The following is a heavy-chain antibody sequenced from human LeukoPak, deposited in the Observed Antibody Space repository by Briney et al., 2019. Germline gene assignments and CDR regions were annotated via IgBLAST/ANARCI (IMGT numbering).Heavy chain of an antibody. V-gene: IGHV1-18*01. Sequence: ASVKVSCRTSGYTFTTCGITWVRQAPGQGLEWMGWISAYNGNTNYAQKLQGRVTMTTDTSTSTAYMELRSLRSDDTAVYYCAREVQSSGWYWFDPWGQGTLVTVSS. D-gene: IGHD6-19*01. J-gene: IGHJ5*02. CDR3: AREVQSSGWYWFDP. CDR1: GYTFTTCG. CDR2: ISAYNGNT.